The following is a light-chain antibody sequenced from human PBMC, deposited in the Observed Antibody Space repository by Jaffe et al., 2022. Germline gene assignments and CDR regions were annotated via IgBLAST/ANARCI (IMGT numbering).Light chain of an antibody. V-gene: IGKV1-9*01. CDR2: AAS. CDR3: QQLNDHLYS. Sequence: DIQLTQSPSFLSASIGDRVTITCRASQGISSYLAWYQQKPGKAPKLLIYAASTLQSGVPPRFSGSGSGTEFTLTIISLQPEDFATYYCQQLNDHLYSFGQGTKLEIK. CDR1: QGISSY. J-gene: IGKJ2*03.